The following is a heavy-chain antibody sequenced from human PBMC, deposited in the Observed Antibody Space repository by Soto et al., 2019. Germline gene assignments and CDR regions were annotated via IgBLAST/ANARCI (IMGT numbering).Heavy chain of an antibody. J-gene: IGHJ4*02. CDR3: AREVLGDHPYFDY. V-gene: IGHV3-7*01. Sequence: PGGSLRLSCAASGFTFSSHWMSWVRQAPGKGLEWVANIKQDGSAKYYMDSVKGRFTISRDNGKNSLYLQMNSLRTEDTAVYYCAREVLGDHPYFDYWGQGTLVTVSS. D-gene: IGHD4-17*01. CDR2: IKQDGSAK. CDR1: GFTFSSHW.